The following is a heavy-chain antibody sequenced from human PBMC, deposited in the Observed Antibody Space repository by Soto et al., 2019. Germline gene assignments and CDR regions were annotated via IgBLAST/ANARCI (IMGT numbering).Heavy chain of an antibody. J-gene: IGHJ3*02. V-gene: IGHV3-30-3*01. Sequence: GGSLRLSCAASGFTFSSYAMHWVRQAPGKGLKWVAVISYDGSNKYYADSVKGRFTIPRDNSKNTLYLQMNSLRAEDTAVYYCARVGHSGSFLYAFDIWGQGTMVTVSS. CDR3: ARVGHSGSFLYAFDI. CDR2: ISYDGSNK. CDR1: GFTFSSYA. D-gene: IGHD1-26*01.